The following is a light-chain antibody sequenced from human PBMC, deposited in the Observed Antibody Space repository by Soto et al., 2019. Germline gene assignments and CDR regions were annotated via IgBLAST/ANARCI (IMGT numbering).Light chain of an antibody. CDR2: DVS. CDR3: SSYTSSSTRV. Sequence: QYALSQPASVSGSPGKSVTISCTGNSSDVGGYNYVSWYQQHPGKAPKLMIYDVSNRPSGVSNRFSGSKSGNTASLTISGLQAEDEADYYCSSYTSSSTRVFGTGNKVTVL. CDR1: SSDVGGYNY. V-gene: IGLV2-14*01. J-gene: IGLJ1*01.